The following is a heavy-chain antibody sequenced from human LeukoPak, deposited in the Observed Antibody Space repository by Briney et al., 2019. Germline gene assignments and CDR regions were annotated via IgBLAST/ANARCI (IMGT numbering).Heavy chain of an antibody. J-gene: IGHJ6*03. CDR1: GYTFTGYY. Sequence: GASVKVSCKASGYTFTGYYMHWVRQAPGQGLEWMGWINPNSGGTNYAQKFQGRVTMTRDTSISTAYMELSRLRSDDTAVYYCATCGGIMGFTIFLNPYYMDVWGKGTTVTVSS. CDR3: ATCGGIMGFTIFLNPYYMDV. CDR2: INPNSGGT. V-gene: IGHV1-2*02. D-gene: IGHD1-26*01.